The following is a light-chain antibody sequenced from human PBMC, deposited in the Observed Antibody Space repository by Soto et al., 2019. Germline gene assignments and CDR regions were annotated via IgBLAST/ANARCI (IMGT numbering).Light chain of an antibody. CDR2: DAS. J-gene: IGKJ5*01. CDR1: QGISSA. CDR3: QQFNSYVT. V-gene: IGKV1-13*02. Sequence: AIQLTQSPSSLSASVGDRVTITCRASQGISSALAWYQQKPGKAPKLLIYDASSLESGVPSRFSGSGSGTDFTLTISSLQPEEFATYYCQQFNSYVTFGQGTRLEIK.